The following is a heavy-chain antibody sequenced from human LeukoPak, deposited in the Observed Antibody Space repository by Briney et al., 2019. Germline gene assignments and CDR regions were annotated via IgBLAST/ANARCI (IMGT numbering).Heavy chain of an antibody. D-gene: IGHD2-2*01. J-gene: IGHJ3*02. V-gene: IGHV3-23*01. Sequence: GGSLRLSCAASGFTFSSYAMSWVRQAPGKGLEWVSAISGSGGSTYYADPVKGRFTISRDNSKNTLYLQMNSLRAEDTAVYYCAKGLRKVVPAAIAFDIWGQGTMVTVSS. CDR3: AKGLRKVVPAAIAFDI. CDR1: GFTFSSYA. CDR2: ISGSGGST.